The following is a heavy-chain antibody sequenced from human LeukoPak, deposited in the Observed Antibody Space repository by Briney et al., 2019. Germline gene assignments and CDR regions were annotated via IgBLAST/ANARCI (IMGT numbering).Heavy chain of an antibody. CDR3: ARAFLERLSYYYYGMDV. D-gene: IGHD3-3*02. J-gene: IGHJ6*02. Sequence: GASVKVSCKASGYTFTGYYMHWVRQAPGQGLEWMGIINPSGGSTSYAQKFQGRVTMTRDTSTSTVYMELSSLRSEDTAVYYCARAFLERLSYYYYGMDVWGQGTTVTVSS. CDR2: INPSGGST. CDR1: GYTFTGYY. V-gene: IGHV1-46*01.